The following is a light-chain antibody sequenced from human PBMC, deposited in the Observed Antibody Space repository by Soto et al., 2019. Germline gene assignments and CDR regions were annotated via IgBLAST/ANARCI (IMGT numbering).Light chain of an antibody. CDR2: DVN. Sequence: QSVLTQPASVSGSPGQSITISCTGASTDVDGYDYVSWYQQHPGQAPKLMIYDVNNRPSGVSYRFSGSKSGDTASLTISGLQAEDDADYYCSSYTSSAPFYVFGTVTKVTVL. CDR1: STDVDGYDY. V-gene: IGLV2-14*03. CDR3: SSYTSSAPFYV. J-gene: IGLJ1*01.